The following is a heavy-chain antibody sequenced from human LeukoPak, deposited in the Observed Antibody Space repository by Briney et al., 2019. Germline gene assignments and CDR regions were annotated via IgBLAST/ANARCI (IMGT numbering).Heavy chain of an antibody. D-gene: IGHD2-2*01. V-gene: IGHV1-2*02. Sequence: ASVKVSCKASEYTFTGYYMHWVRQAPGQGLEWMGWINPNSGGTNYAQKFQGRVTMTRDTSISTAYMELSRLRSDDTAVYYCARDPSSTSNWFDPWGQGTLVTVSS. CDR1: EYTFTGYY. CDR3: ARDPSSTSNWFDP. CDR2: INPNSGGT. J-gene: IGHJ5*02.